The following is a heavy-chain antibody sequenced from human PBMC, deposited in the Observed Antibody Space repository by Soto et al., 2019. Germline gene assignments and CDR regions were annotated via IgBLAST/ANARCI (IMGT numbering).Heavy chain of an antibody. V-gene: IGHV3-49*04. CDR1: GFTFGDYA. CDR3: TRDGNYYDSSGYYSDY. J-gene: IGHJ4*02. Sequence: GSLRLSCTASGFTFGDYAMSWVRQAPGKGLEWVGFIRSKAYGGTTEYAASVKGRFTISRDDSKSIAYLQMNSLKTEDTAVYYCTRDGNYYDSSGYYSDYWGQGTLVTVSS. CDR2: IRSKAYGGTT. D-gene: IGHD3-22*01.